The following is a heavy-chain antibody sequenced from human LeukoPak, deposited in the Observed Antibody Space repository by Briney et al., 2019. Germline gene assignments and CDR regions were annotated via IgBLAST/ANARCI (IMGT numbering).Heavy chain of an antibody. CDR2: ISAYNGNT. CDR1: GYTFTSYG. CDR3: ARDLSIAAPGTDFDY. J-gene: IGHJ4*02. D-gene: IGHD6-13*01. Sequence: ASVKVSCKASGYTFTSYGISWVRQAPGQELEWMGWISAYNGNTNYAQKLQGRVTMTTDTSTSTAYMELRSLRSDDTAVYYCARDLSIAAPGTDFDYWGQGTLVTVSS. V-gene: IGHV1-18*01.